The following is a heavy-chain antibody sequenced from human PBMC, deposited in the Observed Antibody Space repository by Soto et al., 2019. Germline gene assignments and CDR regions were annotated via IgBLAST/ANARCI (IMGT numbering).Heavy chain of an antibody. CDR1: GFSFSNYG. J-gene: IGHJ4*02. CDR2: IWYDGSNE. D-gene: IGHD3-22*01. V-gene: IGHV3-33*01. Sequence: QVQLVESGGGVVQPGRSLRLSCEASGFSFSNYGMHWVRQAPGKGLEWVAVIWYDGSNENYADSVKGRFTISRDNPKNTLYLHVNSMRDYDTAGYYCARDKGTHSYARDSSGLPDYWGQGTLVTVSS. CDR3: ARDKGTHSYARDSSGLPDY.